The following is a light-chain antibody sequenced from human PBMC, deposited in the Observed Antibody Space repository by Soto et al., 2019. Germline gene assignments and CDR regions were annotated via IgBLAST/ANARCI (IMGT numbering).Light chain of an antibody. J-gene: IGLJ1*01. CDR3: SSYTPTNPYV. Sequence: QSALTQPASVSGSPGQSITISCTGTSSDIGGYNYVSWYQQHPGKAPKLMIYEVTNRPSGISHRFSGSKSGNTASLTISGLQAEDEADYYCSSYTPTNPYVFGTGTTLPVL. V-gene: IGLV2-14*01. CDR1: SSDIGGYNY. CDR2: EVT.